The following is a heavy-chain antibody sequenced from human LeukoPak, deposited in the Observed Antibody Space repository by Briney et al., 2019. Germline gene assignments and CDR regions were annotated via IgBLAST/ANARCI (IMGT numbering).Heavy chain of an antibody. Sequence: SETLSLTCTVSGGSISGYYWSWIRQSAGKGLEWIGRIYTSGSTNNNPSLKSRVTMSVDTSSNQLSPKLSSVTAADTAIYYCARHATNIYGPFDYWGQGTLVTVSS. CDR2: IYTSGST. J-gene: IGHJ4*02. CDR1: GGSISGYY. D-gene: IGHD3-10*01. CDR3: ARHATNIYGPFDY. V-gene: IGHV4-4*07.